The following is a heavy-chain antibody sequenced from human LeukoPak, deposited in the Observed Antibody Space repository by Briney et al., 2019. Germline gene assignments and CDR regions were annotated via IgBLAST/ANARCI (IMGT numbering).Heavy chain of an antibody. CDR3: ARDLYSSSGYGAFDI. D-gene: IGHD6-13*01. CDR2: IWYDGSNK. J-gene: IGHJ3*02. V-gene: IGHV3-33*01. CDR1: GFTFSSYG. Sequence: GGSLRLSCAASGFTFSSYGMHWVRQAPGKGLEWVAVIWYDGSNKYYADSVKGRFTISRDNSKNTLYLQMNSLRAEDTAVYYCARDLYSSSGYGAFDIWGQGTMVTVSS.